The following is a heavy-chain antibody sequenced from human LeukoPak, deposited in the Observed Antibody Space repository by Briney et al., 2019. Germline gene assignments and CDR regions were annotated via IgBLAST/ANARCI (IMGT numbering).Heavy chain of an antibody. CDR2: ISYDGSNK. J-gene: IGHJ4*02. D-gene: IGHD6-19*01. CDR3: AKERYSSGRAFDS. CDR1: GFTFSSYA. Sequence: PGRSLRLSCAASGFTFSSYAMHWVRQAPGKGLEWVAVISYDGSNKYYADSVKGRFTISRDNSKNTLYLQMNSLRAEDTAVYYCAKERYSSGRAFDSWGQGTLVTVSS. V-gene: IGHV3-30*04.